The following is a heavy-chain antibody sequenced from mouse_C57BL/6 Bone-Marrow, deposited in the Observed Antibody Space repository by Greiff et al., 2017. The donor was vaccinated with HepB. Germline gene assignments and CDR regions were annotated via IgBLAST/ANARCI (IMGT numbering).Heavy chain of an antibody. CDR1: GYTFTSYG. D-gene: IGHD2-5*01. V-gene: IGHV1-81*01. J-gene: IGHJ2*01. Sequence: QVQLKESGAELARPGASVKLSCKASGYTFTSYGISWVKQRTGQGLEWIGEIYPRSGNTYYNEKFKGKATLTADKSSSTAYMELRSLTSEDSAVYFCARSDYYSNYPYYFDYWGQGTTLTVSS. CDR3: ARSDYYSNYPYYFDY. CDR2: IYPRSGNT.